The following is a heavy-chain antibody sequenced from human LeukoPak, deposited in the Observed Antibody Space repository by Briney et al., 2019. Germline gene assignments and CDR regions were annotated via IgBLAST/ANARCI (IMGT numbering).Heavy chain of an antibody. Sequence: GRSLRLSCAASGFTFSSYGMHWVRQAPGKGLEWVAVIWYDGSNKYYADSVTGRFTISRDNSKNTLYLQMNSLRAEDTAVYYCARANHYSDSIGYSLYYFDYWGQGTLVTVSS. D-gene: IGHD3-22*01. J-gene: IGHJ4*02. CDR2: IWYDGSNK. CDR3: ARANHYSDSIGYSLYYFDY. CDR1: GFTFSSYG. V-gene: IGHV3-33*01.